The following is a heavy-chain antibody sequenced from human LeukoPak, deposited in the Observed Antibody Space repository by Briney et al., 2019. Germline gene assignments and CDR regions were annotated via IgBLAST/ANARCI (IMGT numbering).Heavy chain of an antibody. CDR1: GFTVSSNY. CDR3: ARGAGYYYGSGSYINWFDP. CDR2: IYSGGST. Sequence: GGSLRLSCAASGFTVSSNYMSWVRQAPGKGLEWVSVIYSGGSTYYADSVKGRFTISRDNSKSTLYLQMNSLRAEDTAVYYCARGAGYYYGSGSYINWFDPWGQGTLVTVSS. J-gene: IGHJ5*02. V-gene: IGHV3-53*01. D-gene: IGHD3-10*01.